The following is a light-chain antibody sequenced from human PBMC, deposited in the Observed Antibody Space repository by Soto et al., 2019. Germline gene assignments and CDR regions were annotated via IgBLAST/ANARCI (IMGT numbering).Light chain of an antibody. V-gene: IGKV3-15*01. Sequence: EIVMTQSPATLSVSPGERASLSCRASQSVSSNLAWYQQKPGQTPRLLIYATSTRATGIPARLSGSGSGTEFTLTISSLQSEDFAVYYCRHYNNWPLTFGGGTKVDIK. CDR1: QSVSSN. J-gene: IGKJ4*01. CDR2: ATS. CDR3: RHYNNWPLT.